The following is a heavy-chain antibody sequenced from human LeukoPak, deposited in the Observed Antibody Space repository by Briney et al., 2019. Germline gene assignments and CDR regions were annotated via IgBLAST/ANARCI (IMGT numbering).Heavy chain of an antibody. Sequence: GGSLRLSCAASGFTFSSYAMHWVRQAPGKGLEWVAVISYDGSDKYYADSVKGRFTISRDNSKNTLYLQMNSLRAEDTAVYYCAKRRGSSFYWGQGTLVTVSS. V-gene: IGHV3-30-3*02. CDR3: AKRRGSSFY. J-gene: IGHJ4*02. CDR2: ISYDGSDK. CDR1: GFTFSSYA. D-gene: IGHD6-6*01.